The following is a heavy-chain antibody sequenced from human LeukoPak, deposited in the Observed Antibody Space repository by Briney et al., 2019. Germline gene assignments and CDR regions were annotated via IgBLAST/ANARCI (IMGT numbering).Heavy chain of an antibody. V-gene: IGHV3-48*01. D-gene: IGHD1-26*01. CDR2: ISSSSSTI. CDR3: ARDSGYSGSPDYYYYYMDV. Sequence: GGSLRLSCAASGFTFSSYSMNWVRQAPGKGLEWVSYISSSSSTIYYADSVKGRFAISRDNAKNSLFLQMNSLRAEDTAVYYCARDSGYSGSPDYYYYYMDVWGKGTTVTVSS. CDR1: GFTFSSYS. J-gene: IGHJ6*03.